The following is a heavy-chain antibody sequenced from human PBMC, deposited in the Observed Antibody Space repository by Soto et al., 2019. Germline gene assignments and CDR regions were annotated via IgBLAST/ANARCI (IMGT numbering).Heavy chain of an antibody. J-gene: IGHJ6*02. V-gene: IGHV1-3*01. CDR1: GYTFSSYY. Sequence: ASVKVSCKASGYTFSSYYMNWVRQAPGQGLEWMGWINAGNGNTKYAQKFQGRVTITRDTSASTAYMELSSLRSEDTAVYYCARDPSYYGMDVWGQGTTVTVS. CDR3: ARDPSYYGMDV. CDR2: INAGNGNT.